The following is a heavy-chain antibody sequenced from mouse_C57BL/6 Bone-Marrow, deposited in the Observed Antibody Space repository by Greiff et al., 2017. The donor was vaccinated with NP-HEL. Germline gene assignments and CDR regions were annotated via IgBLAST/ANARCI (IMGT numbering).Heavy chain of an antibody. CDR3: ARDGRGYYGYPCFAY. Sequence: EVMLVESGGGLVKPGGSLKLSCAASGFTFSSYAMSWVRQTPEKRLEWVATISAGGSYTYYPDNVKGRFTISSDNAKNNLYLQMSHLKSEDTAMYYCARDGRGYYGYPCFAYWGQGTLVTVSA. J-gene: IGHJ3*01. CDR2: ISAGGSYT. V-gene: IGHV5-4*01. D-gene: IGHD2-2*01. CDR1: GFTFSSYA.